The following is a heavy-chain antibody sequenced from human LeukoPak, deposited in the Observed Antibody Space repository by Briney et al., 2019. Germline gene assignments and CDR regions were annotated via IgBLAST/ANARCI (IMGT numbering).Heavy chain of an antibody. CDR1: GNTLTELC. CDR2: FDPEDGEM. Sequence: ASVKVSCKVSGNTLTELCIHWVRQAHGKGLEWMGGFDPEDGEMIYAQNFQGRVTMTEDTSTDTAYMEVSSLRSEDTAVYYCATIFFGRVIDNWFDPWGQGTLITVSS. J-gene: IGHJ5*02. V-gene: IGHV1-24*01. D-gene: IGHD2/OR15-2a*01. CDR3: ATIFFGRVIDNWFDP.